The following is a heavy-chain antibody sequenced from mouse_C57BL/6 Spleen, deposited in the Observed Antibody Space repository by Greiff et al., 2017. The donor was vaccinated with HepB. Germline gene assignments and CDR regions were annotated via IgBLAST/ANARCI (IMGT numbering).Heavy chain of an antibody. CDR2: IDPSDSYT. J-gene: IGHJ3*01. D-gene: IGHD2-2*01. V-gene: IGHV1-59*01. Sequence: QVQLQQPGAELVRPGPSVKLSCKASGYTFTSYWMHWVKQSPGQGLEWIGVIDPSDSYTNYNQKFKGKATLTVDTSSSTAYMQLSSLTSEDSAVYYCARGGYPAWFAYWGQGTLVTVSA. CDR3: ARGGYPAWFAY. CDR1: GYTFTSYW.